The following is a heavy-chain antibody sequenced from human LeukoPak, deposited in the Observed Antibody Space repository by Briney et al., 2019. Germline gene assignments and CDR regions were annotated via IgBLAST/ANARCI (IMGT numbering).Heavy chain of an antibody. CDR2: INANSGGT. V-gene: IGHV1-2*02. D-gene: IGHD4-23*01. CDR1: GYTFTGYY. CDR3: ARFGPHFYSGHGT. Sequence: ASVKVSCKASGYTFTGYYMHWVRQAPGQGLEWMGWINANSGGTNYAQKFQGRVTMTRDTSISTAYMELSRLRSDDTAVYYCARFGPHFYSGHGTWGQGTLVTVSS. J-gene: IGHJ4*02.